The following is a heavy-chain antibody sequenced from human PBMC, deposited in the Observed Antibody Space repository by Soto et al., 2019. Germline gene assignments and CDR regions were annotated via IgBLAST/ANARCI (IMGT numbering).Heavy chain of an antibody. V-gene: IGHV3-49*03. Sequence: AGGSLRLSCTASGFTFGDYAMSWFRQAPGKGLEWVGFIRSKAYGGTTEYAASVKGRFTISRDDSKSIAYLQMNSLKTEDTAVYYCTRAWGGVVVVPAASPGAFDIWGQGTMVTVSS. CDR3: TRAWGGVVVVPAASPGAFDI. J-gene: IGHJ3*02. CDR2: IRSKAYGGTT. D-gene: IGHD2-2*01. CDR1: GFTFGDYA.